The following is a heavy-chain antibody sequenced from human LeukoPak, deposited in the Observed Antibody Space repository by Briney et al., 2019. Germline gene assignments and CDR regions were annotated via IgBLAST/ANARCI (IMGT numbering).Heavy chain of an antibody. CDR2: IRHDGHT. V-gene: IGHV4-39*07. J-gene: IGHJ3*01. D-gene: IGHD5-12*01. Sequence: SETLSLTCTVSGGSISSSSYYWGWIRQPPGKGLEWIASIRHDGHTYYNASLKSQVTISIDMSRNQFSLKFNSLTAADTAVYYCARQVATKGEWAFDVWGPGKMVTVSS. CDR3: ARQVATKGEWAFDV. CDR1: GGSISSSSYY.